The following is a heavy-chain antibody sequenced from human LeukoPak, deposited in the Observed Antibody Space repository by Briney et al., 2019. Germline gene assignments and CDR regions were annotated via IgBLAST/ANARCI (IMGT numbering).Heavy chain of an antibody. J-gene: IGHJ4*02. V-gene: IGHV4-59*11. Sequence: SETLSLTCTVSGGSMTTHHWNWTRQTPGKGLEWIGYVFDSGRTKENPSLKSRVALSADTSKNQLSLRLSSVTAADTAVYYCTTIKRGNIFGYFDFWGQGILVTVSS. CDR1: GGSMTTHH. CDR2: VFDSGRT. D-gene: IGHD5-18*01. CDR3: TTIKRGNIFGYFDF.